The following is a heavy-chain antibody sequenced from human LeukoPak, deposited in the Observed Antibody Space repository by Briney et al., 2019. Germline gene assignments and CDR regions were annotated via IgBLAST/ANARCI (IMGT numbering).Heavy chain of an antibody. CDR3: ARTTYYYDSSGYSHFDY. CDR2: IIPIFGTA. J-gene: IGHJ4*02. V-gene: IGHV1-69*13. CDR1: GGTFSSYA. D-gene: IGHD3-22*01. Sequence: ASVKVSCKASGGTFSSYAISWVRQAPGQGLEWMGGIIPIFGTANYAQKFQGRVTITADESTSTAYMELSRLRSEGTAVYYCARTTYYYDSSGYSHFDYWGQGTLVTVSS.